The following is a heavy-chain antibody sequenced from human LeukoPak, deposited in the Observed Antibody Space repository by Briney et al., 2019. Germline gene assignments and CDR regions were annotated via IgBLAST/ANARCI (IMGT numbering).Heavy chain of an antibody. CDR2: IYYSGST. V-gene: IGHV4-59*01. Sequence: SETLSLTCTVSGGSISGYYWSWIRQPPGKGLEWIGYIYYSGSTNYNPSLKSRVTISVDTSKNQFSLKLSSVTAADTAVYYCARSSANYYYYYMDVWGKGTTVTVSS. J-gene: IGHJ6*03. CDR3: ARSSANYYYYYMDV. CDR1: GGSISGYY.